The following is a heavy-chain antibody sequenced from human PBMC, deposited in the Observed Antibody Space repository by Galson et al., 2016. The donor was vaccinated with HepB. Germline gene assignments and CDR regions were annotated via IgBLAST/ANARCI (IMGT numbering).Heavy chain of an antibody. Sequence: SVKVSCKASGGTFNIYAISWVRQAPGQGLEWMGGIIPIFGTTNYAQKFQGRVTISADKSTRTAYMELSSLRSDDTAVYFCARSDRTYDSSAYPSAWGQGTLVTGSS. CDR3: ARSDRTYDSSAYPSA. CDR2: IIPIFGTT. V-gene: IGHV1-69*06. J-gene: IGHJ5*02. CDR1: GGTFNIYA. D-gene: IGHD3-22*01.